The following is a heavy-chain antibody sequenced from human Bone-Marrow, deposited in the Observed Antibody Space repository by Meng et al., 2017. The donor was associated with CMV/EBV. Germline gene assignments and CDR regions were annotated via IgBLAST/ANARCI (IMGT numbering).Heavy chain of an antibody. CDR1: GFSVSDNY. J-gene: IGHJ4*02. Sequence: GGSLRLSCAASGFSVSDNYMSWVRQAPGRGLEWVSLIYSGGSIYNADSVKGRFSISRDSSKNTLYLQMNSLRAEDTAVYYCTRVTVNHYGSGSCFDYWGQRTLVTVSS. V-gene: IGHV3-53*01. CDR3: TRVTVNHYGSGSCFDY. CDR2: IYSGGSI. D-gene: IGHD3-10*01.